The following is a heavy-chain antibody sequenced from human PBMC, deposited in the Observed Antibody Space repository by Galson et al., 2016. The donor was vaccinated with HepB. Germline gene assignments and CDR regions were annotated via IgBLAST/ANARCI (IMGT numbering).Heavy chain of an antibody. CDR3: ARDVFPSIPMVREFDY. V-gene: IGHV1-46*01. J-gene: IGHJ4*02. CDR1: GYSFTSHY. D-gene: IGHD3-10*01. Sequence: SVKVSCKAFGYSFTSHYIYWVRQAPGQGLEWMGVVNPSGGSPSYAQKFQDRVNMTRDTSTSTVYMELSSLRSEDTAVYYCARDVFPSIPMVREFDYWGQGTLVTVSS. CDR2: VNPSGGSP.